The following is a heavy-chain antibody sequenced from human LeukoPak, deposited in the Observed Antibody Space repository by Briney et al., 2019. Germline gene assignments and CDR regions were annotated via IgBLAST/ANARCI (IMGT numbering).Heavy chain of an antibody. Sequence: GGSLRLSCAASGFPFSSYSMNWVRQAPGKGLEWVSSISSSSSYIYYADSVKGRFTISRDNAKNSLYLQMNSLRPEDTAVYFCSRNPTAYNWFDPWGQGTLVTVSS. V-gene: IGHV3-21*01. CDR1: GFPFSSYS. J-gene: IGHJ5*02. CDR2: ISSSSSYI. D-gene: IGHD1-14*01. CDR3: SRNPTAYNWFDP.